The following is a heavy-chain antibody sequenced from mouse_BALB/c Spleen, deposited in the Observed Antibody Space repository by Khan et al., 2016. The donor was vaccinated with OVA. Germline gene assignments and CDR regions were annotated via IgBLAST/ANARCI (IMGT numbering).Heavy chain of an antibody. J-gene: IGHJ3*01. Sequence: EVQLVESGPGLVKPSQSLSLTCTVTGYSITSEYAWNWIRQFPGNKLEWMGYINYSGNTRFNPSLKSRTSITRDTSKNQFLLQLISVTSEDTATYYCARKDYYDYDPFPYWGQGTLVTVSA. CDR2: INYSGNT. V-gene: IGHV3-2*02. CDR1: GYSITSEYA. CDR3: ARKDYYDYDPFPY. D-gene: IGHD2-4*01.